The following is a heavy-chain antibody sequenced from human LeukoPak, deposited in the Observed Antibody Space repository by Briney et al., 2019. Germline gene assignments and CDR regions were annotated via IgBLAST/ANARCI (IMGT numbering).Heavy chain of an antibody. D-gene: IGHD3-10*01. CDR2: INHSGST. J-gene: IGHJ4*02. Sequence: SETLSLTCAVYGGSFSGYYWSWIRQLPGKGLEWIGEINHSGSTNYNPSLKSRVTISVDTSKNQFSLKLSSVTAADTAVYYCARVGITMVRGVDYWGQGTLVTVSS. V-gene: IGHV4-34*01. CDR3: ARVGITMVRGVDY. CDR1: GGSFSGYY.